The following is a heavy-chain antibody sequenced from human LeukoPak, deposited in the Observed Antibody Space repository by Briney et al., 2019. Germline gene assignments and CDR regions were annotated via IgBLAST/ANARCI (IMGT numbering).Heavy chain of an antibody. CDR1: GGSIRGYY. Sequence: PSETLSLTCNVSGGSIRGYYWSWIRQPPGKGLEWIGYIYSSGSTNYNPSLKSRVTISVDTSKNQFSLKLSSVTAADTAVYYCAVRGQNFDYWGQGTLVTVSS. CDR3: AVRGQNFDY. V-gene: IGHV4-59*08. CDR2: IYSSGST. D-gene: IGHD3-10*01. J-gene: IGHJ4*02.